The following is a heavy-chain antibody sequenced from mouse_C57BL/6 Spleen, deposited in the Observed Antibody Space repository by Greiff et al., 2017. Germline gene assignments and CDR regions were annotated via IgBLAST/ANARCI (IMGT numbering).Heavy chain of an antibody. Sequence: QVQLQQPGTELVKPGASVKLSCKASGYTFTSYWMHWVKQRPGQGLEWIGNINPSNGGTNYNEKFKSKATLTVDKSSSTAYMQLSSLTSEDSAVYYCARDDYDGRIRYYAMDYWGQGTSVTVSS. CDR2: INPSNGGT. CDR3: ARDDYDGRIRYYAMDY. J-gene: IGHJ4*01. D-gene: IGHD2-4*01. CDR1: GYTFTSYW. V-gene: IGHV1-53*01.